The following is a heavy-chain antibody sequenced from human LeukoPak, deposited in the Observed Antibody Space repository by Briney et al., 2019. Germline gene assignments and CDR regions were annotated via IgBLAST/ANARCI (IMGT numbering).Heavy chain of an antibody. CDR3: AQGIGRGTYVTDY. D-gene: IGHD3-16*01. CDR2: ISGRGGST. J-gene: IGHJ4*02. V-gene: IGHV3-23*01. CDR1: GFPFSSYA. Sequence: GGSLRHFYAASGFPFSSYAMSWVRQAPGKGLEGVSAISGRGGSTCYADAVKGRFTISRDNSKNTLYLQMNSLRAEDTAVYYCAQGIGRGTYVTDYWGQGTLVTVSS.